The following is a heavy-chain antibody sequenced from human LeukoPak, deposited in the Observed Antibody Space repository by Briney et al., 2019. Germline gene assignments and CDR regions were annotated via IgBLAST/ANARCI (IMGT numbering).Heavy chain of an antibody. D-gene: IGHD3-10*01. CDR2: INPNSGGT. J-gene: IGHJ5*02. CDR3: ARDRGTYLNWFDP. CDR1: GYTFTGYY. Sequence: ASVKVSCKACGYTFTGYYRHWVRQAPGQGLEWMGWINPNSGGTNYAQKFQGRVTMTRDTSISTAYMELSRLRSDDTAVYYCARDRGTYLNWFDPWGQGTLVTVSS. V-gene: IGHV1-2*02.